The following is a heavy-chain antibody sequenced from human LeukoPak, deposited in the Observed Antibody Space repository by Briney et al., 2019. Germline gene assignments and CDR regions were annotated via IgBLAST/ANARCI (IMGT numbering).Heavy chain of an antibody. J-gene: IGHJ6*04. CDR3: ASGYDDSYGMDV. V-gene: IGHV5-10-1*01. CDR1: GYSFTSYW. D-gene: IGHD5-12*01. CDR2: IDPSDSYT. Sequence: GESLKISCKGSGYSFTSYWISWVRQMPGKGLEWMGRIDPSDSYTNYSPSFQGHVTISADKSISTAYLHWSSLKASDTAMYYCASGYDDSYGMDVWGKGTTVTVSS.